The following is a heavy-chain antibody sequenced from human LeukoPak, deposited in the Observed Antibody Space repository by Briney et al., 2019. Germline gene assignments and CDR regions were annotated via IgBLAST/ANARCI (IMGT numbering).Heavy chain of an antibody. CDR3: AKDIRMGIIYYFDY. D-gene: IGHD1-14*01. CDR1: GFTFDDYA. J-gene: IGHJ4*02. CDR2: ISWDSGSL. Sequence: GGSLRLSCAASGFTFDDYAMHWVRQAPGKGLEWVSGISWDSGSLGYADSVKGRFTISRDNAKNSPYLQMNSLRAEDTALYYCAKDIRMGIIYYFDYWGQGTLVTVSS. V-gene: IGHV3-9*01.